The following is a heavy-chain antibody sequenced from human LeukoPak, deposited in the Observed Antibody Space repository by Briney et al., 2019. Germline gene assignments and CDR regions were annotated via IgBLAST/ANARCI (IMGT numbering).Heavy chain of an antibody. Sequence: SETLSLTCAVYGGSFSGYYWSWISQPPGKGLEWIGEINHSGSTNYNPSLKSRVTISVDTSKNQFSLKLSSVTAADTAVYYCARGGVEMATTLDYWAREPWSPSPQ. J-gene: IGHJ4*02. D-gene: IGHD5-24*01. V-gene: IGHV4-34*01. CDR2: INHSGST. CDR3: ARGGVEMATTLDY. CDR1: GGSFSGYY.